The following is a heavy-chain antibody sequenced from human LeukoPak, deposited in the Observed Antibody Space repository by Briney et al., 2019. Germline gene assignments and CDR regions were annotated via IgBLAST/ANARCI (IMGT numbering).Heavy chain of an antibody. CDR2: INPNSGGT. D-gene: IGHD3-3*01. Sequence: ASVKVSCKASGYTFTGYYMHWVRQAPGQGLEWMGRINPNSGGTNYAQKFQGRVTMTRDTSISTAYMELSRLRSDDTAVYYCARVGTIFGVVIIWYFDLWGRGTLVTVSS. V-gene: IGHV1-2*06. CDR3: ARVGTIFGVVIIWYFDL. CDR1: GYTFTGYY. J-gene: IGHJ2*01.